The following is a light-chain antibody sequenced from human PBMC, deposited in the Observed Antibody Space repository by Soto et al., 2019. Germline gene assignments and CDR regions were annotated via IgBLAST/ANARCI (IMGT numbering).Light chain of an antibody. CDR3: AAWDDSLEVV. CDR2: SNN. V-gene: IGLV1-44*01. CDR1: SSNIGSNT. J-gene: IGLJ2*01. Sequence: HSVLTQPPSASGTPGQRVTISCSGSSSNIGSNTVNWYQQLPGTAPKLLIYSNNQRPSGVPDRFSGSKSGTSASLAISGLQSEDEADYYCAAWDDSLEVVFGGGTKVTVL.